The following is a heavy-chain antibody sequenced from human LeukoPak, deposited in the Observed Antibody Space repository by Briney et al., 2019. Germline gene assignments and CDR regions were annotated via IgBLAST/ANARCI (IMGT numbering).Heavy chain of an antibody. J-gene: IGHJ4*02. CDR1: GFTFTNAW. CDR3: TTDLGTYYHGSQRLIPIDY. CDR2: IKSKTDGETT. V-gene: IGHV3-15*01. Sequence: PGGSLRLSCVDSGFTFTNAWMSWVRQAPGKGLEWSVRIKSKTDGETTNYAAPVRGRFTISGDDSKSAVYLQMTSLTIEDTAVYYCTTDLGTYYHGSQRLIPIDYWGQGTLVTVSS. D-gene: IGHD3-10*01.